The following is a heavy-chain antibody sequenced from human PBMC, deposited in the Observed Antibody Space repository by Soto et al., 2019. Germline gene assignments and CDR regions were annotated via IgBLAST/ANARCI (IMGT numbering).Heavy chain of an antibody. CDR3: SLGATRTGAFDI. Sequence: GASVKVSCQASGYTFTSYAMHWVRQAPGQRLEWMGWINAGNGNTKYSQKFQGRVTITRDTSASTAYMELSSLRSEDTAVYYCSLGATRTGAFDIWGQGTMVTVS. CDR2: INAGNGNT. V-gene: IGHV1-3*01. J-gene: IGHJ3*02. CDR1: GYTFTSYA. D-gene: IGHD1-26*01.